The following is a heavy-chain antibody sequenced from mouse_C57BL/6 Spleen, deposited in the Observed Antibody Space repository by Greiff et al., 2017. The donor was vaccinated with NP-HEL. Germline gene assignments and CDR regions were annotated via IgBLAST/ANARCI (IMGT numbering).Heavy chain of an antibody. J-gene: IGHJ1*03. V-gene: IGHV1-53*01. CDR3: ARGDFITTAPYWYFDV. Sequence: QVQLKQPGTELVKPGASVKLSCKASGYTFTSYWMHWVKQRPGQGLEWIGNINPSNGGTNYNEKFKSKATLTVDKSSSTAYMQLSSLTSEDSAVYYCARGDFITTAPYWYFDVWGTGTTVTVSS. CDR2: INPSNGGT. CDR1: GYTFTSYW. D-gene: IGHD1-1*01.